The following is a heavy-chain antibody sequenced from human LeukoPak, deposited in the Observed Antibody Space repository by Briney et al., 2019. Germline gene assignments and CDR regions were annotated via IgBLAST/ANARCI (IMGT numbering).Heavy chain of an antibody. D-gene: IGHD3-10*01. J-gene: IGHJ6*03. CDR1: GFTVSSNY. Sequence: GGALRLSCAASGFTVSSNYMSWVRQAPGRGGNGVSIIYSGGSTYYADSVKGRFTISRDNSKNTLYLQMTSLRAEDTAVYYCASRSGSYRTPYYYMDVWGKGTTVTVSS. CDR3: ASRSGSYRTPYYYMDV. CDR2: IYSGGST. V-gene: IGHV3-53*01.